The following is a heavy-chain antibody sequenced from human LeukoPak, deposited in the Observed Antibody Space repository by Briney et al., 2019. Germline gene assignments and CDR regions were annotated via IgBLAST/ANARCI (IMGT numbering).Heavy chain of an antibody. CDR1: GGSISNTAYY. V-gene: IGHV4-39*01. J-gene: IGHJ4*02. D-gene: IGHD2-2*01. CDR3: ARHGCSSTSCLDY. CDR2: MDYRGNT. Sequence: SETLSLTCTVSGGSISNTAYYWRWIRQPPGEGLEWIGNMDYRGNTYYNPSLKSRVTISADTSKNQFSLKLSSVTAADTAEYYCARHGCSSTSCLDYWGQGTLVTVSS.